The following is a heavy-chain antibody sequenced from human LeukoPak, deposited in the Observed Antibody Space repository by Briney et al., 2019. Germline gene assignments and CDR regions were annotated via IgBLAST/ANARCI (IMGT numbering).Heavy chain of an antibody. J-gene: IGHJ4*02. D-gene: IGHD3-16*01. CDR1: GYTFTGYY. Sequence: ASVKVFCKASGYTFTGYYMHWVRQAPGQGLEWMGWINPNSGGTNYAQKFQGRVTMTRDTSISTAYMELSRLRSDDTAVYYCASRLLGRRGNDYWGQGTLVTVSS. CDR3: ASRLLGRRGNDY. V-gene: IGHV1-2*02. CDR2: INPNSGGT.